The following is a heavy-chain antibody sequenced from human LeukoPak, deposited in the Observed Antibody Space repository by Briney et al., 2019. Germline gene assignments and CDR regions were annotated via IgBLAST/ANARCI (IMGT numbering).Heavy chain of an antibody. J-gene: IGHJ4*02. CDR1: GGTFNSYA. CDR2: IIPIFGTA. V-gene: IGHV1-69*05. Sequence: SVKVSCKASGGTFNSYAISWVRQAPGQGLEWMGGIIPIFGTANYAQKFQGRVTITTDESTSTAYMELSSLRSEDTAVYYCARENYDFWSGYFNYFDYWGQGTLVTVSS. CDR3: ARENYDFWSGYFNYFDY. D-gene: IGHD3-3*01.